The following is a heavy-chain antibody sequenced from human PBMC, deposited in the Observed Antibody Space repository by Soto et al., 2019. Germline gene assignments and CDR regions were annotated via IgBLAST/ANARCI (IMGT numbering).Heavy chain of an antibody. J-gene: IGHJ4*02. CDR3: ASGHCSGDCYSDY. Sequence: VQLVQSGAEVKEPGASVKVSCKASGYTFTNYPMHWVRQAPGQGLEWLGWISTGNSNTKCSQRFQGRVTITWDTSATTTYIELTSLRSEDTAVYYCASGHCSGDCYSDYWGQGTLVTVSS. D-gene: IGHD2-21*02. V-gene: IGHV1-3*04. CDR1: GYTFTNYP. CDR2: ISTGNSNT.